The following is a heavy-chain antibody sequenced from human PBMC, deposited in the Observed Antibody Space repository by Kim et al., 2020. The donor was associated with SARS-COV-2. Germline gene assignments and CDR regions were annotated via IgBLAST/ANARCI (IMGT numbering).Heavy chain of an antibody. D-gene: IGHD3-10*01. V-gene: IGHV4-34*01. CDR3: ARGQVKGTYYYYGSGSHFDY. J-gene: IGHJ4*02. Sequence: RVTISVDTSKNQFSLKLSSVTAADTAVYYCARGQVKGTYYYYGSGSHFDYWGQGTLVTVSS.